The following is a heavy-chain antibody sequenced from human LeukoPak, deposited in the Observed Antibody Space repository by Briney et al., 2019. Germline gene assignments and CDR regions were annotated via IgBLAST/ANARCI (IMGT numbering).Heavy chain of an antibody. V-gene: IGHV3-33*06. CDR2: IWYDGSNK. J-gene: IGHJ4*02. D-gene: IGHD3-3*01. Sequence: GGSLRLSCAASGFTFSSYGMHWVRQAPGKGLEWVAVIWYDGSNKYYADSVKGRFTISRDNSKNTLYLQMNSLRAEGTAVYYCAKERGYYFDYWGQGTLVTVPS. CDR3: AKERGYYFDY. CDR1: GFTFSSYG.